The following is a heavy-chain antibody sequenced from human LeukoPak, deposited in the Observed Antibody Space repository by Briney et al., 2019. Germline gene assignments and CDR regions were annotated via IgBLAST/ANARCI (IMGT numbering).Heavy chain of an antibody. V-gene: IGHV7-4-1*02. CDR3: AREGRRLAVAGTQRLGFDP. Sequence: ASVKVSCKASGYTFTSYAMNWVRQAPGQGLEWMGWVNTNTGNPTYAQGFTGRFVFSLDTSASTAYLQISSLKAEDTAVYYCAREGRRLAVAGTQRLGFDPWGQGTLVTVSS. CDR1: GYTFTSYA. D-gene: IGHD6-19*01. J-gene: IGHJ5*02. CDR2: VNTNTGNP.